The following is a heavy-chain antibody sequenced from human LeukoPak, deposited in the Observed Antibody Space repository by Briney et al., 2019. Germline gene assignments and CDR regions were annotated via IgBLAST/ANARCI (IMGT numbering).Heavy chain of an antibody. CDR3: ARGGIAARPSDS. CDR1: GFTVSSDY. V-gene: IGHV3-66*01. D-gene: IGHD6-6*01. J-gene: IGHJ5*01. CDR2: VYSGGET. Sequence: GGSLRLSCAASGFTVSSDYITWVRQAPGKGLEWVSVVYSGGETYYAESVKGRFTVSRDNSKNTVYLQMNSPRAEDTAVYFCARGGIAARPSDSWGQGTLVTVSS.